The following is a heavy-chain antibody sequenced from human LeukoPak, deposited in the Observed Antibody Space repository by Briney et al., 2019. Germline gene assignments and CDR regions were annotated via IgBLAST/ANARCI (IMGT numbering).Heavy chain of an antibody. D-gene: IGHD1/OR15-1a*01. J-gene: IGHJ5*02. V-gene: IGHV4-59*01. Sequence: PSETLSLTCTVSGGSNSSYYWSWIRQPPGKGLEWIGYIYYSGSTNYNPSLKSRVTISVDTSKNQFSLKLSSVTAADTAVYYCARGLEQKNWFDPWGQGTLVTVSS. CDR2: IYYSGST. CDR1: GGSNSSYY. CDR3: ARGLEQKNWFDP.